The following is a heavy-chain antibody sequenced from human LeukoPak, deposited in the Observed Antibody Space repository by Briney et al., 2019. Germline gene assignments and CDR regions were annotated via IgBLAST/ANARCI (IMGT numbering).Heavy chain of an antibody. D-gene: IGHD6-13*01. CDR1: GFTFSSYS. J-gene: IGHJ4*02. V-gene: IGHV3-21*01. CDR2: FTSSSRSI. CDR3: APSSSWYFDY. Sequence: GGSLRLSCAASGFTFSSYSMTWVRQAPGKGLEWVSSFTSSSRSIYYADSVKGRFTISRDNAKKSLYLQMNSLRAEDTAVYYCAPSSSWYFDYWGQGTLVTVSS.